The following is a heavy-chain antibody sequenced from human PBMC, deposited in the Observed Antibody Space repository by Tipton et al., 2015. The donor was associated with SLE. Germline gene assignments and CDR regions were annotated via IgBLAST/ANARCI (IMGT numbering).Heavy chain of an antibody. CDR1: GGSISNSIYY. CDR3: ARGRVPNT. CDR2: LFYSGRT. Sequence: TLSLTCTVSGGSISNSIYYWGWIRQPPGRGLEWIGSLFYSGRTNNNPSLQSRVTISVDTSKNQLSLKMRSVTAADTAVYYCARGRVPNTWGQGTLVTVST. J-gene: IGHJ5*02. V-gene: IGHV4-39*07.